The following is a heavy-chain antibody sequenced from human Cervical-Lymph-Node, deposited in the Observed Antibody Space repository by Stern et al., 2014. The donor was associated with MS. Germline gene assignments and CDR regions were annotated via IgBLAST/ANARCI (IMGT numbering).Heavy chain of an antibody. CDR2: FDPEHGET. Sequence: VQLVQSGAEVKKPGASVKVSCKVSGYTLSAISMHWVRQHPGKGLEWMGGFDPEHGETRYAQKFQGRVTMAEDRSTDTAYMELSSQRSEDTAVYYCATHRGRVTYYNGMDVWGQGSTVTVSS. J-gene: IGHJ6*02. CDR1: GYTLSAIS. D-gene: IGHD2-21*02. CDR3: ATHRGRVTYYNGMDV. V-gene: IGHV1-24*01.